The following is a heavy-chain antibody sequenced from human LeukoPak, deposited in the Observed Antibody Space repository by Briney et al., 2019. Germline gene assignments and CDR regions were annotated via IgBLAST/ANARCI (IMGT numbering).Heavy chain of an antibody. CDR3: ATGGGYSSSWYYFDY. Sequence: SETLSLTCTVSGGSISSYYWSWIRQPAGKGLEWIGRISTSGSTNYNPSLKSRVTMSVDTSKNQFSLRLSSVTAADTAVYYCATGGGYSSSWYYFDYWGQGTLVTVSS. CDR2: ISTSGST. CDR1: GGSISSYY. D-gene: IGHD6-13*01. J-gene: IGHJ4*02. V-gene: IGHV4-4*07.